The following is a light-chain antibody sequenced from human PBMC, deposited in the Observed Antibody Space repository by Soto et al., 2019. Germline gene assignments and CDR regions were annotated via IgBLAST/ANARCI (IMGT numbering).Light chain of an antibody. V-gene: IGLV2-11*01. CDR1: SSDVGGYNY. J-gene: IGLJ1*01. CDR2: DVS. Sequence: QSALTQLRSVSGSPGQSVTISCTGTSSDVGGYNYVSWYQQHPGKAPKLMIYDVSKRPSGVPDRFSGSKSGNTASLTISGLQAEDEADYYCCSYAGSYTFAYVFGTGTKVTVL. CDR3: CSYAGSYTFAYV.